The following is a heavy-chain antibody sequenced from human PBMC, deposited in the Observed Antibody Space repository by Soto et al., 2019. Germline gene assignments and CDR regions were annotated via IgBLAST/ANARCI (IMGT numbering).Heavy chain of an antibody. J-gene: IGHJ4*02. D-gene: IGHD2-15*01. CDR1: GFTFSSYW. CDR2: IKENGSEK. Sequence: EVQLVESGGGLVQPGGSLRLSCAASGFTFSSYWMSWVRQAPGKGLEWVASIKENGSEKDYVDSVKGRFTISRDNAKNSLYLQMNILRAEDTAMYYCSRSLGYASYWGQGTLVTVSS. CDR3: SRSLGYASY. V-gene: IGHV3-7*01.